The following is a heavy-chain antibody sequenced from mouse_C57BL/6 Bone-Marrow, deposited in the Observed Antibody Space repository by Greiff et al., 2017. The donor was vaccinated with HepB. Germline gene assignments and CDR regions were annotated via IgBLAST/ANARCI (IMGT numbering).Heavy chain of an antibody. V-gene: IGHV1-15*01. CDR3: TSAYYSNPAWFAY. CDR2: IDPDTGGT. J-gene: IGHJ3*01. Sequence: VQLQQSGAELVRPGASVTLSCKASGYTFTAYEMHWVKQTPVHGLEWIGAIDPDTGGTAYNQKFKGKTILTADNTSSTAYMKLRSLTSEDSAVYYCTSAYYSNPAWFAYWGQGTLVTVSA. CDR1: GYTFTAYE. D-gene: IGHD2-5*01.